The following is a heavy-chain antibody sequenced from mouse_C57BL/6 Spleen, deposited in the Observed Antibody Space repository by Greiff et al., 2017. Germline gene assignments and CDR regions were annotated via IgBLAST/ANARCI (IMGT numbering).Heavy chain of an antibody. CDR2: ISDGGSYT. J-gene: IGHJ2*01. V-gene: IGHV5-4*01. CDR3: AREDY. Sequence: EVQVVESGGGLVKPGGSLKLSCAASGFTFSSYAMSWVRQTPEKRLEWVATISDGGSYTYYPDNVKGRFTNSRDNAKNNLYLQMSHLKSEDTAMYYCAREDYWGQGTTLTVSS. CDR1: GFTFSSYA.